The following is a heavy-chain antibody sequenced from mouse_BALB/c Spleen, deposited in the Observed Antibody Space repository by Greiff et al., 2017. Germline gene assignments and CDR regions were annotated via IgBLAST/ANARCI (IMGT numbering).Heavy chain of an antibody. J-gene: IGHJ3*01. CDR3: ARLAWFAY. V-gene: IGHV2-9*02. Sequence: VKVVESGPGLVAPSQSLSITCTVSGFSLTSYGVHWVPQPPGKGLEWLGVIWAGGSTNYNSALMSRLSISKDNSKSQVFLKMNSLQTDDTAMYYCARLAWFAYWGQGTLVTVSA. CDR2: IWAGGST. CDR1: GFSLTSYG.